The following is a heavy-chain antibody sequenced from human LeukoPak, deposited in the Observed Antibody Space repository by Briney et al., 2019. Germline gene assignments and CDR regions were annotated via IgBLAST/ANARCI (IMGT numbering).Heavy chain of an antibody. J-gene: IGHJ3*02. V-gene: IGHV3-20*04. CDR2: VNWNGGST. CDR3: ARDSSGYHDAFDI. Sequence: GGSLRLSCAASGFTFSSYWMHWVRQAPGKGLEWVSGVNWNGGSTGYADSVKGRFTISRDNAKNSLYLQMNSLRAEDTALYYCARDSSGYHDAFDIWGQGTMVTVS. D-gene: IGHD3-22*01. CDR1: GFTFSSYW.